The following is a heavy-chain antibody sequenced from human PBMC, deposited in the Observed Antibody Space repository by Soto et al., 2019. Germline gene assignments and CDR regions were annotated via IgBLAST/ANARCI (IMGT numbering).Heavy chain of an antibody. J-gene: IGHJ6*02. CDR1: GFTFSSYG. CDR3: ARDRGYSGYDSPRFYYGMDV. V-gene: IGHV3-33*01. Sequence: QVQLVESGGGVVQPGRSLRVSCAASGFTFSSYGMHWVRQAPGKGLEWVAVIWYDGSNKWYADSVKGRFTISRDNSKNTLDLQMNSLRAEDTAVYSCARDRGYSGYDSPRFYYGMDVWGQGTTVTVSS. D-gene: IGHD5-12*01. CDR2: IWYDGSNK.